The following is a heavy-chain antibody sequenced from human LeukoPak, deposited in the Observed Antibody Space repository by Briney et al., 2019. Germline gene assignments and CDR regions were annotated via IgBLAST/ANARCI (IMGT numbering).Heavy chain of an antibody. D-gene: IGHD2-15*01. CDR2: ISSSSSYI. CDR1: GFTFSTYS. V-gene: IGHV3-21*04. Sequence: GGSLRLSCAASGFTFSTYSMNWVRQAPGKGLEWVSSISSSSSYIYYADSVKGRFTISRDNSKNTLNLQMNSLRVEDTAVYYCARAVAATLYFDYWGQVTLVTVSS. J-gene: IGHJ4*02. CDR3: ARAVAATLYFDY.